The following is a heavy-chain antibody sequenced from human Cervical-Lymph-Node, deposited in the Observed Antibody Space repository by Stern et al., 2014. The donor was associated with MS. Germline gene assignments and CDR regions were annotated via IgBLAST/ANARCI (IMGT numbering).Heavy chain of an antibody. CDR2: IYNNGDT. CDR1: GASISSGGYF. V-gene: IGHV4-61*02. Sequence: VQLVESGPGLVKPSQPLSLTCTVSGASISSGGYFWSWIRQPAGKGLEWIGRIYNNGDTHYNPSFKSRVTMSLDTSKTQSSRNWPCLTATDTAVYYCGRFTSAAPGISWGQGTLVTVSS. CDR3: GRFTSAAPGIS. J-gene: IGHJ4*02. D-gene: IGHD6-13*01.